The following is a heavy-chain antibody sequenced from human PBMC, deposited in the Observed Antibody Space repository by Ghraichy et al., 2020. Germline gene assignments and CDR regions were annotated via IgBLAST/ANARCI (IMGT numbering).Heavy chain of an antibody. D-gene: IGHD3-3*01. CDR2: ISGSGGST. CDR1: GFTFSSYA. J-gene: IGHJ4*02. CDR3: ATISIFGVVIIDFPDY. V-gene: IGHV3-23*01. Sequence: GGSLRRSCAASGFTFSSYAMSWVRQAPGKGLEWVSAISGSGGSTYYADSVKGRFTISRDNSKNTLYLQMNSLRAEDTAVYYCATISIFGVVIIDFPDYWGQGTLVTVSS.